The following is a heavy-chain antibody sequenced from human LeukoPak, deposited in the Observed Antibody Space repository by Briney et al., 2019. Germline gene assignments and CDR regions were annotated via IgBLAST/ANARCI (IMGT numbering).Heavy chain of an antibody. Sequence: SETLSLTCTVSGGSISSYYWSWIRQPPGRGLEWIGYIYYSGSTNYNPSLKSRVTISVDTSKNQFSLKLSSVTAADTAVYYCAREGVAAAGTDYWGQGTLVTVSS. CDR3: AREGVAAAGTDY. CDR1: GGSISSYY. CDR2: IYYSGST. D-gene: IGHD6-13*01. V-gene: IGHV4-59*01. J-gene: IGHJ4*02.